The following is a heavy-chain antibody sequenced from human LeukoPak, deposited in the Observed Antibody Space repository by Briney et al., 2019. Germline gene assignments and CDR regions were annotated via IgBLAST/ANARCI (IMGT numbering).Heavy chain of an antibody. CDR3: ARTTEGGYSYGYFYYYYMDV. CDR2: IYYSGST. Sequence: SETLSLTCTVSGGSISSSSYYWGWIRQPPGKGLEWIGSIYYSGSTNYNPSLKSRVTISVDTSKNQFSLKLSSVTAADTAVYYCARTTEGGYSYGYFYYYYMDVWGKGTTVTISS. J-gene: IGHJ6*03. V-gene: IGHV4-39*07. CDR1: GGSISSSSYY. D-gene: IGHD5-18*01.